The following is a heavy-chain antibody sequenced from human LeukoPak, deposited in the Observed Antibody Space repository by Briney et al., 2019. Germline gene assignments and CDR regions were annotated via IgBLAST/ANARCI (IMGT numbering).Heavy chain of an antibody. Sequence: PSETLSLTCTVSGGSISPYYWSWIRQPPGKGLEWIGYIHYSGSTNYNPSLKSRVPMSVDTSKNQFSLKLNSVTAADTAVYYCARGTAIRSVYFDLWGRGTLVTVSS. CDR3: ARGTAIRSVYFDL. D-gene: IGHD5-18*01. J-gene: IGHJ2*01. V-gene: IGHV4-59*01. CDR1: GGSISPYY. CDR2: IHYSGST.